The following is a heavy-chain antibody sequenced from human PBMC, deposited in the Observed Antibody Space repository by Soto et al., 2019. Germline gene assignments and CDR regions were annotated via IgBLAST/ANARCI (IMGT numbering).Heavy chain of an antibody. V-gene: IGHV5-51*01. CDR2: IYPGDSDT. Sequence: PGESRKISCKGSGYSFTSYWIGWVRQMPGKGLEWMGIIYPGDSDTRYSPSFQGQVTISADKSISTAYLQWSSLKASDTAMYYCARLYYDFWSGPKTHYGMDVWGQGTTVTVSS. CDR3: ARLYYDFWSGPKTHYGMDV. CDR1: GYSFTSYW. D-gene: IGHD3-3*01. J-gene: IGHJ6*02.